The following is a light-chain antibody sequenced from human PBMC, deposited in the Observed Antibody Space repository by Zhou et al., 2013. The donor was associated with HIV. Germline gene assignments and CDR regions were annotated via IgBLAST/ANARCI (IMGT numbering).Light chain of an antibody. J-gene: IGKJ4*01. Sequence: IVLTQSPATLSLSPGERVTLSCRASQSISSYLGWYQQKPGQAPRLLIYDVSNRATGIPARFSGSGSGTDFTLTISSLESEDSAVYYCQQRSNWPLTFGGGTKVEIK. CDR3: QQRSNWPLT. CDR2: DVS. V-gene: IGKV3-11*01. CDR1: QSISSY.